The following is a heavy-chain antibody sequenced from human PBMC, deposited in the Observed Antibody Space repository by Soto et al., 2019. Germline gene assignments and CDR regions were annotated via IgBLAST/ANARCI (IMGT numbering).Heavy chain of an antibody. CDR1: GGSISSYY. Sequence: SETLSLTCTVSGGSISSYYWSWIRQPPGKGLEWIGYIYYSGSTNYNPSLKRRVTISVDTSKNQFSLKLSSVTAADTAVYYCARTPSIAAAGTFDYWGQGTLVTVSS. CDR2: IYYSGST. J-gene: IGHJ4*02. V-gene: IGHV4-59*01. D-gene: IGHD6-13*01. CDR3: ARTPSIAAAGTFDY.